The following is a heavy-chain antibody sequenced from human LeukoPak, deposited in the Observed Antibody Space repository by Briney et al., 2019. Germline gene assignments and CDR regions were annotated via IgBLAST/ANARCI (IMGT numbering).Heavy chain of an antibody. J-gene: IGHJ4*02. V-gene: IGHV4-59*01. CDR3: ARVGEMDFFDY. Sequence: PSETLSLTCNVSGASISAYYWSWIRQPPGKGLEWIGYIYYTGSTNYNPSLKSRVTISVDTSKNQFSLKLSSVTAADTAVYYCARVGEMDFFDYWGQGTLVTVSS. CDR1: GASISAYY. CDR2: IYYTGST. D-gene: IGHD3-16*01.